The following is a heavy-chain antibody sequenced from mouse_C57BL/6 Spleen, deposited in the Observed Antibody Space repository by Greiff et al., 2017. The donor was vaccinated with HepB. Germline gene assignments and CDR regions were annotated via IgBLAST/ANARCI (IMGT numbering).Heavy chain of an antibody. J-gene: IGHJ4*01. D-gene: IGHD1-1*01. CDR1: GFSLTSYG. Sequence: VQLMESGPGLVQPSQSLSITCTVSGFSLTSYGVHWVRQSPGKGLEWLGVIWSGGSTDDNAAFISRLSISKDNSKSQVFFKMNSLQADDTAIYYCARNPVITTVVAHYYAMDYWGQGTSVTVSS. CDR3: ARNPVITTVVAHYYAMDY. CDR2: IWSGGST. V-gene: IGHV2-2*01.